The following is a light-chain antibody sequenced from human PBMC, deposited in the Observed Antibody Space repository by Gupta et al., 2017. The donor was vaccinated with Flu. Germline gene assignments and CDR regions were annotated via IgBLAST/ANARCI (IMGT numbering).Light chain of an antibody. J-gene: IGKJ1*01. CDR1: QSVSSN. CDR2: GAS. CDR3: QQYNNWPWT. V-gene: IGKV3-15*01. Sequence: VTKPSPAPPSASPGESATLSCRASQSVSSNLGWYQQKPGQAPRLLIYGASTRATGIPARFSGSGSGTEFTLTISSLQSEDFAVYYCQQYNNWPWTFGQGTKVEIK.